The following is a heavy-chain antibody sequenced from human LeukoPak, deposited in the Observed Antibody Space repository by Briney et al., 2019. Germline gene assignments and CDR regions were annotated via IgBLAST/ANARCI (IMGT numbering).Heavy chain of an antibody. Sequence: KPGGSLRLSCAASGFTFSSYSMNWVRQAPGKGLEWVSSISSSSSYIYYADSVKGRFTISRDNAKNSLYLQMNCLRAEDTAVYYCARDFRCSSTSCYRNYYYYYMDVWGKGTAVTVSS. CDR2: ISSSSSYI. CDR1: GFTFSSYS. V-gene: IGHV3-21*01. D-gene: IGHD2-2*02. J-gene: IGHJ6*03. CDR3: ARDFRCSSTSCYRNYYYYYMDV.